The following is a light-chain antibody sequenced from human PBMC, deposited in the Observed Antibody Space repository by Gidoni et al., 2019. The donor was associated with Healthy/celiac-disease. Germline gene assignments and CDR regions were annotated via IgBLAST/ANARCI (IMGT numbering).Light chain of an antibody. CDR2: DAS. Sequence: DIQMPQSPSSLSASVGDRVTITCRASQSISSYLTWYQKKPGKAPKFLIYDASSLQSGVPSRFSGSGSGTDFTLTISSLQPEDFATYYCQQSYSTPPTFGQGTKVEI. V-gene: IGKV1-39*01. CDR1: QSISSY. J-gene: IGKJ1*01. CDR3: QQSYSTPPT.